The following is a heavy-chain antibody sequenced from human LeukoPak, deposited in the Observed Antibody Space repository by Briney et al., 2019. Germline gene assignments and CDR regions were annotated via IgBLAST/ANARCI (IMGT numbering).Heavy chain of an antibody. D-gene: IGHD6-19*01. CDR1: GGSISSYY. CDR2: IYYSGST. V-gene: IGHV4-59*01. CDR3: ASHSSGWPYYFDY. J-gene: IGHJ4*02. Sequence: PSETLSLTCTVSGGSISSYYWSWIRQPPGKGLEWIGYIYYSGSTNYNPSLKSRVTISVDTSKNQFSLKLSSVTAADTAVYYCASHSSGWPYYFDYWGQGTLVTVSS.